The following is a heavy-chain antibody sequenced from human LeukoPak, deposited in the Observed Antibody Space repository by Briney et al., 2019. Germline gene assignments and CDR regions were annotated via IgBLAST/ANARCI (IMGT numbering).Heavy chain of an antibody. CDR1: GLTVSSYS. D-gene: IGHD2-15*01. CDR2: ISSSSSTI. CDR3: ARARASGRSGFDY. J-gene: IGHJ4*02. Sequence: PGGSLRLSCAASGLTVSSYSMNWVRQAPGKGLEWVSYISSSSSTIYYADSVKGRFTISRDNAKNSLYLQMNSLRDEDTAVYYCARARASGRSGFDYWAREPWSPSPQ. V-gene: IGHV3-48*02.